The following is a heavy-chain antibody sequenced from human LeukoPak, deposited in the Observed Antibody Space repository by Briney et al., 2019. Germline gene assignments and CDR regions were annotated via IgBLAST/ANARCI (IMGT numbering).Heavy chain of an antibody. CDR2: IIPIFGTA. CDR1: GGTFSSYA. CDR3: ARGRDCTNGVCFRCNWFDP. J-gene: IGHJ5*02. Sequence: ASVKVSCKASGGTFSSYAISWVRQAPGQGLEWMGGIIPIFGTANYAQKFQGRVTITADESTSTAYMELSSLRSEDTAVYYCARGRDCTNGVCFRCNWFDPWGQGTLVTVSS. D-gene: IGHD2-8*01. V-gene: IGHV1-69*13.